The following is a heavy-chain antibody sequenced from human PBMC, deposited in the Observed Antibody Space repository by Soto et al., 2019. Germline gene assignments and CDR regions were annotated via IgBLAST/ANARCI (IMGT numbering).Heavy chain of an antibody. Sequence: ASVKVSCKASGYTFTSYYMHWVRQAPGQGLEWMGMINPSGGSTSYAQKFQGRVTMTRDTSTSTVYMKLSSLRSEDTAVYYCARDESSGYRDFDYWGQGTLVTVST. D-gene: IGHD6-19*01. CDR2: INPSGGST. CDR1: GYTFTSYY. V-gene: IGHV1-46*01. CDR3: ARDESSGYRDFDY. J-gene: IGHJ4*02.